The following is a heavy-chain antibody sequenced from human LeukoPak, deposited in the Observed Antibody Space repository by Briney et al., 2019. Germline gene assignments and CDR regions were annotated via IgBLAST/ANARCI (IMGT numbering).Heavy chain of an antibody. CDR3: ARDYKVVIALYGDYGEGFFDY. J-gene: IGHJ4*02. D-gene: IGHD4-17*01. CDR2: IYYSGST. CDR1: GGSISRISYY. Sequence: KSSETLSLTFSVSGGSISRISYYWGWIRQPPGKGLEWIGSIYYSGSTYYNPSLKSRVTISVDTSKNQFSLKLSSVTAADTAVYYCARDYKVVIALYGDYGEGFFDYWGQGTLVTVSS. V-gene: IGHV4-39*07.